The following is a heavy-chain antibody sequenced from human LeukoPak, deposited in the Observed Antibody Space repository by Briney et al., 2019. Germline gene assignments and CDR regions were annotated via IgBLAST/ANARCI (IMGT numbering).Heavy chain of an antibody. J-gene: IGHJ4*02. CDR3: GKKPVVPAAIDY. V-gene: IGHV3-23*01. Sequence: GGSLRLSCAASGFTFSSYAMSWVRQAPGKGLEWVSAISGSGGSTYYADSVKGRFTISRDDSKNTLYLQMNSLRAEDTAVYYCGKKPVVPAAIDYWGQGTLVTVSS. CDR2: ISGSGGST. D-gene: IGHD2-2*01. CDR1: GFTFSSYA.